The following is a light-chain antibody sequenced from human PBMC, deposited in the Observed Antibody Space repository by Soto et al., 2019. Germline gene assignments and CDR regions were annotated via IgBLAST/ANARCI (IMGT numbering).Light chain of an antibody. CDR3: HQSYNTPRT. Sequence: DIQMTQSPSSLSASVGDRVTITCRASQSISGFLNWYQQKPGKAPKLLIYAASSLQGGVSSRFSGSGSGTDFTLTISSLQPEDFATYYCHQSYNTPRTFGQGTKVEIK. CDR1: QSISGF. V-gene: IGKV1-39*01. J-gene: IGKJ1*01. CDR2: AAS.